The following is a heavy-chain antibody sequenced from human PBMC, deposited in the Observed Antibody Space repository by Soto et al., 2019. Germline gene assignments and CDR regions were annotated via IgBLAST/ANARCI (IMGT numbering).Heavy chain of an antibody. CDR2: IWYDGSNK. J-gene: IGHJ6*02. V-gene: IGHV3-33*01. CDR3: ARDPSYISSSHFHYYRMDV. Sequence: RGSLILSCAASGFTFSSYGMHWVRQAPGKGLEWVAVIWYDGSNKYYADSVKGRFTISRDNSKNTLYLQMNSLRAEDTAVYYCARDPSYISSSHFHYYRMDVWGQGSTVIVS. CDR1: GFTFSSYG. D-gene: IGHD6-6*01.